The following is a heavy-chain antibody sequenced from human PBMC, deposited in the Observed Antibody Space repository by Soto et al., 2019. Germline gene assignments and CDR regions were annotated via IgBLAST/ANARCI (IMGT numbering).Heavy chain of an antibody. J-gene: IGHJ4*02. Sequence: ASVKVSCKASGYTFTSYYMHWVRQAPGQGLEWMGRINPNSGNTSYAQKLQGRVTMTTDTSTSTAYMELRSLRSDDTAVYYCAISKTGTNYYWGQGTLVTVSS. V-gene: IGHV1-46*01. CDR1: GYTFTSYY. D-gene: IGHD1-7*01. CDR3: AISKTGTNYY. CDR2: INPNSGNT.